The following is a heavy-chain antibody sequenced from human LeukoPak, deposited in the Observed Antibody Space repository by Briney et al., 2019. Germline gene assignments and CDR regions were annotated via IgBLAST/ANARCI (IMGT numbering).Heavy chain of an antibody. CDR3: AREGIIDLLRYFDWSPRYGMDV. D-gene: IGHD3-9*01. J-gene: IGHJ6*02. CDR1: GYTFTGYY. CDR2: INPSGGST. V-gene: IGHV1-46*01. Sequence: ASVRVSCKASGYTFTGYYMHWVRQAPGQGLEWMGIINPSGGSTSYAQKFQGRVTMTRDTSTSTVYMELSSLRSEDTAVYYCAREGIIDLLRYFDWSPRYGMDVWGQGTTVTVSS.